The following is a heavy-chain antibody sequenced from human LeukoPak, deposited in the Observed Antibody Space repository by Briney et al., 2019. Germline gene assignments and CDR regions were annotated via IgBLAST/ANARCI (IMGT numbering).Heavy chain of an antibody. J-gene: IGHJ4*02. Sequence: GGSLRLSCAASGFTFSSYAMSWVRQAPGKGLEWVSAISGSGGSTYYADSVKGRFTISRDNSKNTLYLQMNSLRAEDTAVCYCATRGVTATYYFDYWGQGTLVTVSS. CDR1: GFTFSSYA. CDR2: ISGSGGST. D-gene: IGHD2-21*02. CDR3: ATRGVTATYYFDY. V-gene: IGHV3-23*01.